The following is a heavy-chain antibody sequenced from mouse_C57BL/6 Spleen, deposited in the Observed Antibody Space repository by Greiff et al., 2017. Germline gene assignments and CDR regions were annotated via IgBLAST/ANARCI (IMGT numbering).Heavy chain of an antibody. J-gene: IGHJ3*01. D-gene: IGHD2-4*01. Sequence: EVQRVESGGGLVQPKGSLKLSCAASGFSFNTYAMNWVRQAPGKGLEWVARIRSKSNNYGTYYADSVKDRFTISRDDSESMLYLQMNNLKTEDTAMYYCVRDYEEAWFAYWGQGTLVTVSA. CDR3: VRDYEEAWFAY. CDR2: IRSKSNNYGT. V-gene: IGHV10-1*01. CDR1: GFSFNTYA.